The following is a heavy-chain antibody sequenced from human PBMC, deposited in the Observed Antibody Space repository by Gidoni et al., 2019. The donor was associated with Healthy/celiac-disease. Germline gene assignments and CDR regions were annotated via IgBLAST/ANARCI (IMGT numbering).Heavy chain of an antibody. V-gene: IGHV3-23*01. CDR1: GFTFSSYA. CDR2: ISGSGGST. Sequence: EVQLLESGGGLVQPGGSLSLSCAASGFTFSSYAMSWVRQAPGKGLEWVSAISGSGGSTYYADSVKCRFTISRDNSKNTLYLQMNSLRAEDTAVYYCAKDRGYSSSWYADYWGQGTLVTVSS. CDR3: AKDRGYSSSWYADY. D-gene: IGHD6-13*01. J-gene: IGHJ4*02.